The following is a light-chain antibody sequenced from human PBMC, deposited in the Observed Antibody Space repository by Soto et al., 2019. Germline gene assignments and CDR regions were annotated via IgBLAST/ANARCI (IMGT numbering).Light chain of an antibody. CDR2: DAS. Sequence: EIVMTQSPATLSVSPGERATSSCSASQSVSSYLAWYQQKPGQAPRLLIYDASNRATGITARFSGSGSGTDFTLTISSLEPEDFAVYYCQQRSNWPRITFGQGTRLEI. V-gene: IGKV3-11*01. J-gene: IGKJ5*01. CDR3: QQRSNWPRIT. CDR1: QSVSSY.